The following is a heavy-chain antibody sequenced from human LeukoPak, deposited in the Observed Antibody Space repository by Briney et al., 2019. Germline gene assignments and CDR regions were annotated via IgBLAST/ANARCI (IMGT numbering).Heavy chain of an antibody. CDR1: GFTFSSYW. CDR3: ARDPEAVAGYYFDY. D-gene: IGHD6-19*01. Sequence: PGGSLRLSCAASGFTFSSYWMSWVRQAPGKGLEWVANIKQDGSEKYYVDSVKGRFTISSDNAKNSLYLQMNSLRAEDTAVYYCARDPEAVAGYYFDYWGQGTLVTVSS. CDR2: IKQDGSEK. V-gene: IGHV3-7*01. J-gene: IGHJ4*02.